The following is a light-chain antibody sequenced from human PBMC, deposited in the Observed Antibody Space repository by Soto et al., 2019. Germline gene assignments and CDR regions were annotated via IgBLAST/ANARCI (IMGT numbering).Light chain of an antibody. Sequence: DIHFTQSPSFLSASVGDRVTITCRPSQAVPNNMAWYQQKPGKPPKLLIYEESTLHSGVPSRFSGRKSGTQFTLTIDSLQPEDFATYYCQQVKTYPRTVGGGTKGEIK. CDR1: QAVPNN. J-gene: IGKJ4*01. CDR2: EES. V-gene: IGKV1-9*01. CDR3: QQVKTYPRT.